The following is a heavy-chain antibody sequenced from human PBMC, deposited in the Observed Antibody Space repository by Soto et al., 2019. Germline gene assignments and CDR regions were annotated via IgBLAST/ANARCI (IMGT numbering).Heavy chain of an antibody. CDR1: DVSISSGDYY. CDR2: IYYSGGT. J-gene: IGHJ4*02. CDR3: ARGNSFGSGIGYSDH. D-gene: IGHD3-10*01. V-gene: IGHV4-61*08. Sequence: PSETLSLTCTVSDVSISSGDYYWNWIRQPPGKGLEWIGYIYYSGGTKYSPSLKSRVTISVDTSKNQFSLKLRSVTAADTAIYYCARGNSFGSGIGYSDHWGQGAQVTVSS.